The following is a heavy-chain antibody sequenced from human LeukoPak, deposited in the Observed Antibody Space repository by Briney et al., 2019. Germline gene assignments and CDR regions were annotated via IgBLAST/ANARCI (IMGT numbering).Heavy chain of an antibody. Sequence: PSETLSLTCTVSGGSISSSSYYWGWIRQPPGTGLEWIGSIYYSGSTYYNPSLKSRVTISVDTSKNQFSLKLSSVTAADTAVYYCARQGLRFLEWLRVYYFDYWGQGTLVTVSS. CDR3: ARQGLRFLEWLRVYYFDY. D-gene: IGHD3-3*01. CDR1: GGSISSSSYY. CDR2: IYYSGST. V-gene: IGHV4-39*01. J-gene: IGHJ4*02.